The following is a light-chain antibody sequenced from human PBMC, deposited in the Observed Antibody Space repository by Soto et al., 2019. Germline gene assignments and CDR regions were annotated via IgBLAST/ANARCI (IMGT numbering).Light chain of an antibody. CDR3: QQYDSSPLT. J-gene: IGKJ1*01. CDR1: QSVSSSY. Sequence: EIVLTQSPGTLSLSPGERATLSCRASQSVSSSYLAWYQQKPGQAPRLFIYGASSRATGIPDRFSGSGSGTDFTLTIRRLEPEDFAVYYCQQYDSSPLTFGQGTKVEIK. V-gene: IGKV3-20*01. CDR2: GAS.